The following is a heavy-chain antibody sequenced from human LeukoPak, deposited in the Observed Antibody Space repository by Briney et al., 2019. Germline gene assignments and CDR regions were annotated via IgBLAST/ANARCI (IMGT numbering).Heavy chain of an antibody. D-gene: IGHD4-23*01. CDR3: AKVRTVVTPGSDF. J-gene: IGHJ4*02. Sequence: QPGGSLRLSCAASGFTFSSYAMSWVRQAPGKGLEWVSGISDSGGSTYYADSVKGRFTISRDNSKNTLYLQMKSLRAEDTAVYYCAKVRTVVTPGSDFWGQGTLVTVSS. CDR1: GFTFSSYA. V-gene: IGHV3-23*01. CDR2: ISDSGGST.